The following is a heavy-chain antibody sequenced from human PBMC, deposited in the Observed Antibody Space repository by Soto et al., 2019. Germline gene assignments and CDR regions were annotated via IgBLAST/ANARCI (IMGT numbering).Heavy chain of an antibody. CDR2: ISSNGGST. CDR1: GFTFSSYA. Sequence: EVQLVESGGGLVQPGGSLRLSCAASGFTFSSYAMHWVRQAPGKGLEYVSAISSNGGSTYYANSVKGRFTISRDNSNNTLYPQTGSLRAEDMAVYYCARDVLGGRYSMDVWGQGTTVTVSS. CDR3: ARDVLGGRYSMDV. J-gene: IGHJ6*03. D-gene: IGHD1-26*01. V-gene: IGHV3-64*01.